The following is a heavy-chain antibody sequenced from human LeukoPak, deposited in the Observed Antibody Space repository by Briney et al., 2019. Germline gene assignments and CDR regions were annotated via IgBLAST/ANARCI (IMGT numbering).Heavy chain of an antibody. CDR1: GYTFTSYG. J-gene: IGHJ4*02. D-gene: IGHD3-22*01. V-gene: IGHV1-18*01. Sequence: GASVKVSCKASGYTFTSYGISWVRQAPGQGLERMGWSSAYNGNTNYAQKLQGRVTMTTDTSTSTAYMELRSLRSDDTAVYYCASSEDYDSSGYGADYWGQGTLVTVSS. CDR3: ASSEDYDSSGYGADY. CDR2: SSAYNGNT.